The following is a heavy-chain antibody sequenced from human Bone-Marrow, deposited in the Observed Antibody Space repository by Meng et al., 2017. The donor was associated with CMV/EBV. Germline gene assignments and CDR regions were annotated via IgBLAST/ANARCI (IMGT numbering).Heavy chain of an antibody. D-gene: IGHD6-19*01. Sequence: QVQRSQAWAALTNPGASWNVSSKASGSTPTDYYNHLVRQAPGQWLEWIGLINPNTDTNYAQNFQGRVTMTRDMSINTAYMELSRLTSGDTAVYYCARSSGWSRFDYWGQGTLVTVSS. V-gene: IGHV1-2*02. CDR3: ARSSGWSRFDY. CDR1: GSTPTDYY. J-gene: IGHJ4*02. CDR2: INPNTDT.